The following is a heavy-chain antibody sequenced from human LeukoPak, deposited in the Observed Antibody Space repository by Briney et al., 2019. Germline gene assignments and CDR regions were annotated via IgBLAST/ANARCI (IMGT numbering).Heavy chain of an antibody. CDR1: GGSISSSSYY. CDR2: IYYSGST. Sequence: PSETLSLTCTVSGGSISSSSYYWGWIRQPPGKGLEWIGSIYYSGSTYYNPSLKSRVTISVDTSKNQFSLKLSSVTAADTAVYYCAARSASSGTLWGQGTLVTVSS. CDR3: AARSASSGTL. J-gene: IGHJ4*02. V-gene: IGHV4-39*07. D-gene: IGHD3-10*01.